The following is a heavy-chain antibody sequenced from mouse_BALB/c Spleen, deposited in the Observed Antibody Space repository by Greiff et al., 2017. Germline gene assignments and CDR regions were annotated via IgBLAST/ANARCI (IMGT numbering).Heavy chain of an antibody. Sequence: EVQLVESGGGLVQPGGSLKLSCAASGFTFSSYTMSWVRQTPEKRLEWVAYISNGGGSTYYPDTVKGRFTISRDNAKNTLYLQMSSLKSEDTAMYYCARHFYGNSAIDYWGQGTSVTVSS. D-gene: IGHD2-1*01. CDR3: ARHFYGNSAIDY. V-gene: IGHV5-12-2*01. J-gene: IGHJ4*01. CDR1: GFTFSSYT. CDR2: ISNGGGST.